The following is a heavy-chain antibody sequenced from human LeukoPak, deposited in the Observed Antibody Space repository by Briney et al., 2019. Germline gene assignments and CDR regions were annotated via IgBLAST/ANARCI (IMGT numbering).Heavy chain of an antibody. CDR1: GFTFSSYA. V-gene: IGHV3-23*01. CDR2: ISGSGGST. D-gene: IGHD5-12*01. J-gene: IGHJ4*02. Sequence: GGSLRLSCAASGFTFSSYAMSWVRQAPGKGLEWVSAISGSGGSTYYADSVKGRFTISRDNSKNTLYLQMSSLRAEDTAVYYCAKVGGYDWKYGDYAYYFDYWGQGTLVTVSS. CDR3: AKVGGYDWKYGDYAYYFDY.